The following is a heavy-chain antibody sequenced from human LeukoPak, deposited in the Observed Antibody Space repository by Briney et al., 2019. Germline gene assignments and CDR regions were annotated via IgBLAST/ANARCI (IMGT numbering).Heavy chain of an antibody. D-gene: IGHD4-11*01. CDR1: GFTFSSYS. CDR3: ARGGGHSNVVLAFDD. Sequence: GGSLRLSCAASGFTFSSYSMNWVRQAPGKGLEWVSSISSSSSYIYYADSVKGRFTISRDNAKNSLYLQMNSLRAEDTAVYYCARGGGHSNVVLAFDDWGQGTLVTV. V-gene: IGHV3-21*01. CDR2: ISSSSSYI. J-gene: IGHJ4*02.